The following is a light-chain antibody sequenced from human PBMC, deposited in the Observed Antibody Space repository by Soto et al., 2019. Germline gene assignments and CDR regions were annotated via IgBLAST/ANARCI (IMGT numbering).Light chain of an antibody. J-gene: IGKJ1*01. CDR3: QQYNTYST. Sequence: DLQMTQSPSTLSASVGDRVIITCRASQSISSWLAWYQQKPGEAPNLLIYKASTLASGVPSRFSGSGSGTEFTLTISSLQPDDFATYYCQQYNTYSTFGPGTKVEI. CDR2: KAS. V-gene: IGKV1-5*03. CDR1: QSISSW.